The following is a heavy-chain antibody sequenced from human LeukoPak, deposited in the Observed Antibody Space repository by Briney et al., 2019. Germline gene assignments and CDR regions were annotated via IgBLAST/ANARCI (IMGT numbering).Heavy chain of an antibody. V-gene: IGHV4-34*01. CDR1: GGSFSGYY. Sequence: SETLSLTCAVYGGSFSGYYWSWIRQPPGKGLEWIGEINHSGSTNYNPSLKSRVTISVDTSKNQFSLKLCSVTAADTAVYYCAERGYSGYGKGGYFDYWGQGTLVTVSS. CDR2: INHSGST. J-gene: IGHJ4*02. D-gene: IGHD5-12*01. CDR3: AERGYSGYGKGGYFDY.